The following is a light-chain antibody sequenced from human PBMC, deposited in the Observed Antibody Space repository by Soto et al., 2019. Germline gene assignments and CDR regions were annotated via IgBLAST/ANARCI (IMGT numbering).Light chain of an antibody. CDR3: QQSYSTPLA. J-gene: IGKJ3*01. CDR2: AAS. Sequence: DIQMTQSPSSLSASVGDRVTITCRASQSISSYLNGYQQKPGKAPKILIYAASSLQSGVPSRFSGSGSGTDFTLTISSLQPEDFATYYCQQSYSTPLAFGPGTKVDIK. V-gene: IGKV1-39*01. CDR1: QSISSY.